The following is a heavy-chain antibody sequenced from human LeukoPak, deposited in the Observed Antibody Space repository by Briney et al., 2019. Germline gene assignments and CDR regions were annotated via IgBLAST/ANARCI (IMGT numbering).Heavy chain of an antibody. J-gene: IGHJ4*02. CDR3: ARASGWLLPVCFDY. D-gene: IGHD2-21*01. CDR1: GYSISSGYY. V-gene: IGHV4-38-2*01. CDR2: IYYSGST. Sequence: PSETLSLTCAVSGYSISSGYYWGWIRQPPGKGLEWIGYIYYSGSTYYNPSLKSRVTISVDTSKNQFSLKLSSVTATDTAVYYCARASGWLLPVCFDYWGQGTLVTVSS.